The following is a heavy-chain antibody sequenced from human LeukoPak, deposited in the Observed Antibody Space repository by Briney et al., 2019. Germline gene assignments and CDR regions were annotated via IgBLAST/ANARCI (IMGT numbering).Heavy chain of an antibody. Sequence: APVKVSCKAAGYTFTSYDINCVRQATGQGPEWMGWMNPNTGNTGYAQKFQGRVTISRNSSTNTAYMELSSLRPEDTAVYYCARGGRDCSGGTCYRWFDAWGQGNLVTVSS. D-gene: IGHD2-15*01. CDR3: ARGGRDCSGGTCYRWFDA. CDR2: MNPNTGNT. J-gene: IGHJ5*02. V-gene: IGHV1-8*03. CDR1: GYTFTSYD.